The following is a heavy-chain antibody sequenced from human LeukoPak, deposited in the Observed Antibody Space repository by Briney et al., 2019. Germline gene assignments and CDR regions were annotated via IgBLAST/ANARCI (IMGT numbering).Heavy chain of an antibody. D-gene: IGHD6-6*01. Sequence: SETLSLTCTVSGGSISSYYWSWIRQPPGEGLEWIGYIYTSGSTNYNPSLKSRVTIPVDTSKNQFSLKLSSVTAADTAVYYCARGRIAARRGWFDPWGQGTLVTVSS. J-gene: IGHJ5*02. CDR2: IYTSGST. V-gene: IGHV4-4*09. CDR3: ARGRIAARRGWFDP. CDR1: GGSISSYY.